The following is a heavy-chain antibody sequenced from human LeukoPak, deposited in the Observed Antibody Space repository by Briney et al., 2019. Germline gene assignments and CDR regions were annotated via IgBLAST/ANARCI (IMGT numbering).Heavy chain of an antibody. Sequence: GGSLRLSCAASGFTFSSCAMHWVRQAPGKGLEWVAVISYDGSNKYYADSVKGRFTISRDNSKNTLYLQMNSLRAEDTAVYYCARSGPYGNYFDYWGQGTLVTVSS. V-gene: IGHV3-30*04. CDR3: ARSGPYGNYFDY. CDR1: GFTFSSCA. J-gene: IGHJ4*02. CDR2: ISYDGSNK. D-gene: IGHD1-14*01.